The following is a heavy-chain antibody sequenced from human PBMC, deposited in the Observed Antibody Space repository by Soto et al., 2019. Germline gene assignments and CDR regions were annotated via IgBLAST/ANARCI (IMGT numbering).Heavy chain of an antibody. CDR1: GFTFSSYA. CDR2: ISYDGSNN. D-gene: IGHD6-13*01. Sequence: PGGSLSLSCAASGFTFSSYALHLVRQAPGKGLEWVAVISYDGSNNYYADSVKGRFTLSRDNSKNTLYLQMNSLRAEDPAVYYGARELKQELGVANGMDVRGQGTTVNGSS. CDR3: ARELKQELGVANGMDV. V-gene: IGHV3-30-3*01. J-gene: IGHJ6*02.